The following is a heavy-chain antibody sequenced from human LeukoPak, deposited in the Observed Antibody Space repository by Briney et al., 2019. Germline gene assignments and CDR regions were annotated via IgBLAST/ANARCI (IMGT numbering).Heavy chain of an antibody. CDR3: ARAYSDHGNWFDP. V-gene: IGHV3-7*04. Sequence: GGSLRLSCAASGFTFTHYWMTWVRQAPGKGLEWVANIKKDGGEKFYVDSVKGRFTISRDNAKNSLYLQMNSLRAEDTAVYYCARAYSDHGNWFDPWGQGTLVTVSS. D-gene: IGHD4-17*01. J-gene: IGHJ5*02. CDR1: GFTFTHYW. CDR2: IKKDGGEK.